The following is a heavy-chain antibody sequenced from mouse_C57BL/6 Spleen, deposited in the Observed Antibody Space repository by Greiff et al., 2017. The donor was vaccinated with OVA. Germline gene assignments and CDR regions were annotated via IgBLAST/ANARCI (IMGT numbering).Heavy chain of an antibody. J-gene: IGHJ4*01. V-gene: IGHV5-17*01. Sequence: EVMLVESGGGLVKPGGSLKLSCAASGFTFSDYGMHWVRQAPEKGLEWVAYISSGSSTIYYADTVKGRFTISRDNAKNTLFLQMTSLRSEDTAMYYCARTGRYGSSYYYAMDYWGQGTSVTVSS. CDR2: ISSGSSTI. D-gene: IGHD1-1*01. CDR3: ARTGRYGSSYYYAMDY. CDR1: GFTFSDYG.